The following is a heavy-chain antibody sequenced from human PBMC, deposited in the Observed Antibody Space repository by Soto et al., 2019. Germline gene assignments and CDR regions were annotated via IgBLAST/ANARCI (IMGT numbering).Heavy chain of an antibody. D-gene: IGHD3-10*01. Sequence: QLQLQESGPGLVKPSETLSLTCTVSGGSISSSSYYWGWIRQPPGKGLEWIGSIYYSGSTYYNPSLKSRVTISVDTSKNQFSLKLSSVTAADTAVYYCARAGRSRGYFDYWGQGTLVTVSS. CDR1: GGSISSSSYY. CDR2: IYYSGST. V-gene: IGHV4-39*01. CDR3: ARAGRSRGYFDY. J-gene: IGHJ4*02.